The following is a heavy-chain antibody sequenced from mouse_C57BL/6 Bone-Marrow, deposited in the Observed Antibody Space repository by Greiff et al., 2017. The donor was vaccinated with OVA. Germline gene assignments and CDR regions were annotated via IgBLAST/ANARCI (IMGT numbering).Heavy chain of an antibody. J-gene: IGHJ4*01. Sequence: QVQLQQPGAELVKPGASVKMSCKASGYTFTSYWITWVKQRPGQGLEWIGDIYPGSGSTNYNEKFKSKATLTVDTSSSTAYMQLSSLTSEDSAVYDCARPAQATLYAMDYWGQGTSVTVSS. CDR2: IYPGSGST. CDR3: ARPAQATLYAMDY. D-gene: IGHD3-2*02. CDR1: GYTFTSYW. V-gene: IGHV1-55*01.